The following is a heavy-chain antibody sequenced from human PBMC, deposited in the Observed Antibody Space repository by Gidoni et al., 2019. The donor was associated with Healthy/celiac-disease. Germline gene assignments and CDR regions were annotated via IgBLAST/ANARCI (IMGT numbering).Heavy chain of an antibody. J-gene: IGHJ4*02. D-gene: IGHD6-13*01. CDR2: SSLKSGSR. CDR1: GFALGGYD. Sequence: VQLVASGGGSVQPGRSMRFSGAASGFALGGYDMQRVRQAPGQGLECVSVSSLKSGSRGYADSVKGRFTISRSNATNSLYLQMNSLGAKDTSLYYCAKETQCCPYSSSWAGDSPFDYWGQGTLVTVSS. CDR3: AKETQCCPYSSSWAGDSPFDY. V-gene: IGHV3-9*01.